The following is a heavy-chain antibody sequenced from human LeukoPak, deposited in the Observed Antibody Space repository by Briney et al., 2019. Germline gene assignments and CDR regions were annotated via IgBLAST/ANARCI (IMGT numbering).Heavy chain of an antibody. CDR1: GGSLSSFY. CDR3: ARTILEYYYDSNGRYYFDY. V-gene: IGHV4-59*01. CDR2: IYYSGST. J-gene: IGHJ4*02. Sequence: SETLSLTCTVSGGSLSSFYWSWVRQPPGKGLEWIGYIYYSGSTNYNPSLESRVTISVDTSKNQFSLKLSSVTAADTAVYYCARTILEYYYDSNGRYYFDYWGQGTLVTVSS. D-gene: IGHD3-22*01.